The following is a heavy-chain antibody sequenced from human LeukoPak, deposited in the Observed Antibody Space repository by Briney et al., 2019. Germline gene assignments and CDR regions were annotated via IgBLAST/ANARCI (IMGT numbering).Heavy chain of an antibody. CDR2: IRSRTYGGTT. V-gene: IGHV3-49*04. CDR3: TRDGRETRSSSYVFDI. CDR1: GFTVGDFG. J-gene: IGHJ3*02. Sequence: PGGSLRLSCTASGFTVGDFGMAWVRQAPGKGLEWVGFIRSRTYGGTTEYAASVTGRFTISRDDSKNIAYLHMNSLKTEGTSLYYCTRDGRETRSSSYVFDIWGQGTMVTVSS. D-gene: IGHD6-13*01.